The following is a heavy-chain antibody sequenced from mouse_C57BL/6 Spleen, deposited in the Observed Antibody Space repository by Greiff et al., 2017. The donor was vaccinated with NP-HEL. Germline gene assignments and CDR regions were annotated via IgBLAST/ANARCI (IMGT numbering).Heavy chain of an antibody. D-gene: IGHD1-1*01. J-gene: IGHJ2*01. CDR2: IHPNSGST. CDR1: GYTFTSYW. CDR3: AKGGTTVVAFDY. Sequence: QVQLQQPGAELVKPGASVKLSCKASGYTFTSYWMHWEKQRPGQGLEWIGMIHPNSGSTNYNEKFKSKATLTVDKSSSTAYMQLSSLTSEDSAVYYCAKGGTTVVAFDYWGQGTTLTVSS. V-gene: IGHV1-64*01.